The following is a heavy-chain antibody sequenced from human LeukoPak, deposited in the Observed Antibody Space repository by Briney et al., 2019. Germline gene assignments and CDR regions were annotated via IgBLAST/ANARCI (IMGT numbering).Heavy chain of an antibody. D-gene: IGHD5-24*01. J-gene: IGHJ4*02. V-gene: IGHV3-23*01. CDR1: GFTFSSYS. CDR3: TKDHIGYNQPIDY. CDR2: VSGGGGST. Sequence: GGSLRLSCAASGFTFSSYSMDWVRQAPGKGLEWVSTVSGGGGSTYYADSVKGRFTISRDNSKNTVHLHMSSLRAEDTAIYFCTKDHIGYNQPIDYWGQGTLVTVSS.